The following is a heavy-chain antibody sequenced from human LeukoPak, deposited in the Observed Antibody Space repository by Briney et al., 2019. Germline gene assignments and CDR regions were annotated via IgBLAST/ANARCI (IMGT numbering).Heavy chain of an antibody. CDR2: IYYIGST. Sequence: SETLSLTCTVSGGSISSYYWSWIRQPPGKGLEWIGYIYYIGSTNYNPSLKSRVTISVDTSKNQFSLKLSSVTAADTAVYYCARDNKGYSSGWYRNWFDPWGQGTLVTVSS. CDR3: ARDNKGYSSGWYRNWFDP. J-gene: IGHJ5*02. CDR1: GGSISSYY. V-gene: IGHV4-59*01. D-gene: IGHD6-19*01.